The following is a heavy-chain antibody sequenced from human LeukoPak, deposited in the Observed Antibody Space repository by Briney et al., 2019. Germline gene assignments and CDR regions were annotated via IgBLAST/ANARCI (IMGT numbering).Heavy chain of an antibody. D-gene: IGHD4-23*01. CDR1: GFTFDDYA. Sequence: GRSLRLSCAASGFTFDDYAMHWVRHAPGKGLEWVSGISWNSGSIGYADSVKGRFTISRDNAKNSLYLQMNSLRAEDTALYYCAKDYGGNAGYFDYWGQGTLVTVSS. J-gene: IGHJ4*02. V-gene: IGHV3-9*01. CDR3: AKDYGGNAGYFDY. CDR2: ISWNSGSI.